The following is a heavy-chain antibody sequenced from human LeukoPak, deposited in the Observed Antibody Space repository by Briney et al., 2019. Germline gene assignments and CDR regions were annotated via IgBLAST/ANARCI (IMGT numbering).Heavy chain of an antibody. CDR3: ARSAGGRYYYGSGPNTQRPSRGWFDP. D-gene: IGHD3-10*01. J-gene: IGHJ5*02. Sequence: SETLSLTCAVYGGSFSGYYWSWIRQPPGKGLKWIGEINHSGSANYNPSLESRVTISVDTSKNQFSLKLSSVTAADTAVYYCARSAGGRYYYGSGPNTQRPSRGWFDPWGQGTLVTVSS. V-gene: IGHV4-34*01. CDR2: INHSGSA. CDR1: GGSFSGYY.